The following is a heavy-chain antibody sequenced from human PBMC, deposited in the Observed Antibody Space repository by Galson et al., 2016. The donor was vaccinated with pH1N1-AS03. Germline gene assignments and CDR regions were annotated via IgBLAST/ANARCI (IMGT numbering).Heavy chain of an antibody. Sequence: SLRLSCAASGFSFRNYGMHWVRQAPGKGLEWVAGVSFDGSNEYCADSVKGRFTSSRDNSKNYLQMNSLRVEDTAVYYCAKAHQQKSAGPGSDAFDIWGQGAVVTVSS. D-gene: IGHD2-15*01. CDR2: VSFDGSNE. V-gene: IGHV3-30*18. CDR1: GFSFRNYG. J-gene: IGHJ3*02. CDR3: AKAHQQKSAGPGSDAFDI.